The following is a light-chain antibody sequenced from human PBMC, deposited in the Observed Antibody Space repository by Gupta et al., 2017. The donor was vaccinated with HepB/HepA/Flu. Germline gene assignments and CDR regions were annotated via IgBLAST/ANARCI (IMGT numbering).Light chain of an antibody. CDR2: RVS. V-gene: IGKV2-40*01. CDR3: MPATQFPNSIT. CDR1: QSLLHSHGYTN. J-gene: IGKJ5*01. Sequence: EIVMTKSPPSLPGKPGEPASISCRSSQSLLHSHGYTNSHRFLQKAGQSPHLLSYRVSNHPSGVPDRFSGSGLRSDFTLKIRGVEAEDAGDYYCMPATQFPNSITFGQGTRLEI.